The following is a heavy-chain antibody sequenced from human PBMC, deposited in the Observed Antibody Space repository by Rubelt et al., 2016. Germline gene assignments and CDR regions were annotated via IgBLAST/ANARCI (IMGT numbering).Heavy chain of an antibody. J-gene: IGHJ3*02. D-gene: IGHD2-2*02. CDR3: ARGKCSSTSCYRIDAFDI. CDR2: IKQDGGEK. CDR1: GFTFSSYW. V-gene: IGHV3-7*01. Sequence: EVQLVESGGGLVQPGGSLRLSCAASGFTFSSYWMSWVRQAPGKGLEWVANIKQDGGEKYYVDSVKGRFTISRDKAKNSMYLKMNSLRAEDKAVYYGARGKCSSTSCYRIDAFDIWGQGTMVTVSS.